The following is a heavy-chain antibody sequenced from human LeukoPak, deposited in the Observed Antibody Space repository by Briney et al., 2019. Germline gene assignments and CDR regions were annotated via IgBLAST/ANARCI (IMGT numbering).Heavy chain of an antibody. Sequence: ASVKVSCKVSGYALTELSMHWVRQAPGKGFEWTGGVDPKDGEKIYAQTFKGRVSMTDDTSTDTAYMELSGLTSEDTALYYCAGDVLVSGGSYYHGYWGQGTLVTVSS. CDR2: VDPKDGEK. V-gene: IGHV1-24*01. CDR3: AGDVLVSGGSYYHGY. J-gene: IGHJ4*02. D-gene: IGHD3-3*02. CDR1: GYALTELS.